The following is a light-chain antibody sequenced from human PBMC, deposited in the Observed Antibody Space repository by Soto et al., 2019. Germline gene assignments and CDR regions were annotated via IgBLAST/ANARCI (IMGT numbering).Light chain of an antibody. CDR3: QHYGSSPPWK. Sequence: DIVLTQSPATLSLSPGDRATLSCRASQTVGSSYLAWYQQKPGQAPRLFIYGASSRATGVPDRFSGSGSGTDFTLTISRLEPEDFAVYYCQHYGSSPPWKFGQGTKVDFK. CDR1: QTVGSSY. J-gene: IGKJ1*01. V-gene: IGKV3-20*01. CDR2: GAS.